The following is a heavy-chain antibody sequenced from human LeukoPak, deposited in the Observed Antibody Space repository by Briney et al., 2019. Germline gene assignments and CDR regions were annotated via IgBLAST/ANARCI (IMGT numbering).Heavy chain of an antibody. Sequence: GGSLRLSCAASGFTFSSYWMSWVRQAPGKGLEWVANIKQDGSEKYYVDSVKGRFTISRDNAKNSLYLQMNSLRAEDTAVYYCASNNWNFGYYFDYWGQGTLVTVSS. J-gene: IGHJ4*02. D-gene: IGHD1-1*01. CDR2: IKQDGSEK. CDR1: GFTFSSYW. V-gene: IGHV3-7*01. CDR3: ASNNWNFGYYFDY.